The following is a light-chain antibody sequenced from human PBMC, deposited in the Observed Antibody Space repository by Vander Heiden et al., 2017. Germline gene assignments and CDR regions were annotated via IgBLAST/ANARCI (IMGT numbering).Light chain of an antibody. J-gene: IGKJ3*01. CDR2: DAS. Sequence: EIVLTQSPATLSLSPGERATLSCRASQSVSSYLAWCQQKPGQAPRLLIYDASNRATGIPARFSGSGSGTDFTLTISSLEPEDFAVYYCQQRSNWPGFTFGPGTKVDIK. CDR3: QQRSNWPGFT. V-gene: IGKV3-11*01. CDR1: QSVSSY.